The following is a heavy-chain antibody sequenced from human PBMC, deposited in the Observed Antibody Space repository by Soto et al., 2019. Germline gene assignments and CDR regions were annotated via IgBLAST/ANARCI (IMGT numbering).Heavy chain of an antibody. V-gene: IGHV1-18*01. CDR1: GYTFTSYG. Sequence: ASVKVSCKASGYTFTSYGISWVRQAPGQGLEWMGWISAYNGNTNYAQKLQGRVTMTTDTSTSTAYMELRSLRSDDTAVYYCARATYYYGSSGYSDAFDIWGQGTMVTVSS. CDR3: ARATYYYGSSGYSDAFDI. J-gene: IGHJ3*02. D-gene: IGHD3-22*01. CDR2: ISAYNGNT.